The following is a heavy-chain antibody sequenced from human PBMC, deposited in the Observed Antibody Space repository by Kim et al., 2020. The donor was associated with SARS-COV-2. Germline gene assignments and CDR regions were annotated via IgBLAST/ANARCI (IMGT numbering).Heavy chain of an antibody. J-gene: IGHJ4*02. CDR1: GFTISSYW. Sequence: GGSLRLSCAASGFTISSYWMGWVRQAPGKGLDWVANIGQDESYKHYVDSVKGRFTISRDNAKNSLYLQMNSLRVEDTAVYYCARDTLRASGPYEYWGPGALVTVSS. V-gene: IGHV3-7*05. CDR2: IGQDESYK. D-gene: IGHD4-17*01. CDR3: ARDTLRASGPYEY.